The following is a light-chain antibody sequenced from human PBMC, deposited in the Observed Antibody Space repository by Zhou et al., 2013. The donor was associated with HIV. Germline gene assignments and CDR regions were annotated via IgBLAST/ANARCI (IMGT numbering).Light chain of an antibody. CDR3: QQCNSYPLT. V-gene: IGKV1-5*03. CDR2: KAS. CDR1: QSISSW. Sequence: DIQMTQSPSTLSASVGDRVTITCRASQSISSWLAWYQQKPGKAPKLLIYKASSLESGVPSRFGGSGSGTEFTLTISSLQPDDFATYYCQQCNSYPLTFGGGTKVEIK. J-gene: IGKJ4*01.